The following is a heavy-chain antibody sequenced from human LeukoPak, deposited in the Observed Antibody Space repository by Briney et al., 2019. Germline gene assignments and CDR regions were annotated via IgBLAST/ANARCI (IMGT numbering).Heavy chain of an antibody. Sequence: QPGGSLRLSCTASGFTFSDYAMTWVRQAPGKGLEWVSAISPDGSDTKYAGSVKGRSTISRDNSKKTLFLQMNSLRVEAPAVYYCTKDWSADYWGQGTLGTVSS. CDR1: GFTFSDYA. CDR2: ISPDGSDT. CDR3: TKDWSADY. J-gene: IGHJ4*02. V-gene: IGHV3-23*01.